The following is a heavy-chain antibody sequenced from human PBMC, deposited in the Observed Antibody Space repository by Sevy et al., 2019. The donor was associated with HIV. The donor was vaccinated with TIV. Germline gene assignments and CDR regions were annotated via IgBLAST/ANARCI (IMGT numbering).Heavy chain of an antibody. CDR3: ARGLTVWRNWFDP. D-gene: IGHD2-8*01. V-gene: IGHV4-34*01. J-gene: IGHJ5*02. Sequence: SETLSLTCAVYGGSFSGYYWSWIRQPPGKGLEWIGEINHSGSTNYNPSLKSRVTISVDTSKNQFSLKLSSVTAADTAVYYCARGLTVWRNWFDPWGQGTLVTVSS. CDR1: GGSFSGYY. CDR2: INHSGST.